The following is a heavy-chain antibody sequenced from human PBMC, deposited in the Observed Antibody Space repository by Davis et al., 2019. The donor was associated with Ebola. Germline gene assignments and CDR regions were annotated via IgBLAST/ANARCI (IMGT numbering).Heavy chain of an antibody. CDR1: GFTFSDYY. CDR3: AREMFGTEDV. D-gene: IGHD3-16*01. V-gene: IGHV3-11*04. Sequence: GESLKISCAASGFTFSDYYMSWIRQAPGKGLEWVSYISSSGSTIYYADSVKGRFTISRDNSKNTLYLQMNSLRAEDTAVYYCAREMFGTEDVWGQGTTVTVSS. J-gene: IGHJ6*02. CDR2: ISSSGSTI.